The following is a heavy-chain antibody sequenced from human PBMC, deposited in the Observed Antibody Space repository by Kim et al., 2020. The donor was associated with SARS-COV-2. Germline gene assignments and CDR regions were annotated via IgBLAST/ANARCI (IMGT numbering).Heavy chain of an antibody. CDR2: ISSSGSTI. D-gene: IGHD6-13*01. V-gene: IGHV3-48*03. Sequence: GGSLRLSCAASGFTFSSYEMNWVRQAPGKGLEWVSYISSSGSTIYYADSVKGRFTISRDNAKNSLYLQMNSLRAEDTAVYYCARRKRAAAGTHGFDYWGQGTLVTVSS. CDR1: GFTFSSYE. CDR3: ARRKRAAAGTHGFDY. J-gene: IGHJ4*02.